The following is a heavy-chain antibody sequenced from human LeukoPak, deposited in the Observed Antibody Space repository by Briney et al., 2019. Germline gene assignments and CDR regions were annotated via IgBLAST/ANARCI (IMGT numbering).Heavy chain of an antibody. J-gene: IGHJ4*02. CDR1: GFTFSSYW. D-gene: IGHD5-18*01. Sequence: GGSLRLSCAASGFTFSSYWMSWVRQAPGKGLEWVANIKQDGSEKYYVDSVKGRFTISRDNAKNSLYLQMNSLRAEDTAVYYCARDAGYGYGRFDYWGQGTQVTVSS. V-gene: IGHV3-7*01. CDR2: IKQDGSEK. CDR3: ARDAGYGYGRFDY.